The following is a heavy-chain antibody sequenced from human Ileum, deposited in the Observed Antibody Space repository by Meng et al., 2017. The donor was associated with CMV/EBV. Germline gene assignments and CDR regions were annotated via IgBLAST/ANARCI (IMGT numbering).Heavy chain of an antibody. CDR1: GFTFTNFC. J-gene: IGHJ4*02. V-gene: IGHV1-18*01. Sequence: QVHLGQSGAEVTKPGASVNVSFRTSGFTFTNFCITWVRQAPGRGLEWMGWVSDYNGHTNYAQKLQGRVTMTTDTSTSSAYMELRDLRSDDTAVYYCARATVSMVRGVAAIDFWGQGTLVTVSS. D-gene: IGHD3-10*01. CDR2: VSDYNGHT. CDR3: ARATVSMVRGVAAIDF.